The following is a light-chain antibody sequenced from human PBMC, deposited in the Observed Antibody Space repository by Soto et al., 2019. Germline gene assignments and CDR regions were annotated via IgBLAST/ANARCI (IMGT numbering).Light chain of an antibody. CDR3: SSYTSINTYV. J-gene: IGLJ1*01. V-gene: IGLV2-14*01. CDR1: SSDVGGYNF. Sequence: QSVLTQPASVSGSPGQSITISCTGNSSDVGGYNFVSWYQQHPDKAPKLMIYDVTNRPSGVSNRFSGSKSGNTASLTISGLQAEDEADYYCSSYTSINTYVFGTGTKVTVL. CDR2: DVT.